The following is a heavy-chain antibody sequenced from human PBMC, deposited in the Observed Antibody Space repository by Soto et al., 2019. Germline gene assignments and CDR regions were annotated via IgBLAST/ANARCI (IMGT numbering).Heavy chain of an antibody. CDR1: GFTFISYD. CDR3: ARPSGYYDTSGYYGTFYYYGMDV. Sequence: HRGGSLRLSCAASGFTFISYDINLCRQAPLKGLEWISYISSSSSTIYYADSVKGRFTISRDNAENSLYLQMNSLRDEDTAVYYCARPSGYYDTSGYYGTFYYYGMDVWGQGTTVTV. J-gene: IGHJ6*02. CDR2: ISSSSSTI. D-gene: IGHD3-22*01. V-gene: IGHV3-48*02.